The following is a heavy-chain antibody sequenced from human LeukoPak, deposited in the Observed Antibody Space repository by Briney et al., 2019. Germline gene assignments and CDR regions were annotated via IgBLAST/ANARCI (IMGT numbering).Heavy chain of an antibody. D-gene: IGHD6-13*01. J-gene: IGHJ4*02. Sequence: GGSLRLSCAASGFTFSSYWMSWVRQAPGKGLEWVANIKQDGSEKYYVDSVKGRFTISRDNAKNSLYLQMNSLRAEDTAVYYCARGTGYSSSWSDYWGQGTLVTVSS. CDR1: GFTFSSYW. V-gene: IGHV3-7*01. CDR3: ARGTGYSSSWSDY. CDR2: IKQDGSEK.